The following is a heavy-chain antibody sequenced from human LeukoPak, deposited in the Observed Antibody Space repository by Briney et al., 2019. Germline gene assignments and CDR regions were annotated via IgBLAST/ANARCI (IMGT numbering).Heavy chain of an antibody. V-gene: IGHV3-30*02. D-gene: IGHD2-2*01. CDR2: IRYDGSNK. J-gene: IGHJ4*02. CDR3: AKARGYCSSTSCFRPFGY. Sequence: AGGSLRLSCAASGFTFNYYGMHWVRQAPGKGLEWVAFIRYDGSNKYYTDPVKGRFTISRDNSKNTLYLQMNSLRAEDTAVYYCAKARGYCSSTSCFRPFGYWGQGTLVTGSS. CDR1: GFTFNYYG.